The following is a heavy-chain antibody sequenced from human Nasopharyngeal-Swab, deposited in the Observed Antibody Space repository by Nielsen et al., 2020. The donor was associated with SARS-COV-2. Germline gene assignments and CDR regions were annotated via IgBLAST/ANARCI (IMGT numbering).Heavy chain of an antibody. V-gene: IGHV1-3*01. CDR2: INAGNGNT. CDR1: GYTFTSYA. D-gene: IGHD6-19*01. J-gene: IGHJ2*01. CDR3: ARVKSRIAVAAHWYFDL. Sequence: ASVKVSCKASGYTFTSYAMHWVRQAPGQRLEWMGWINAGNGNTKYSQKFQGRVTITRNTSASTAYMELSSLRSEDTAVYYCARVKSRIAVAAHWYFDLWGRGTLVPVSS.